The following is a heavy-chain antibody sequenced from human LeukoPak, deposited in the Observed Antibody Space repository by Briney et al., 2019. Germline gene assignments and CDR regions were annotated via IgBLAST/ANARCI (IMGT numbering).Heavy chain of an antibody. CDR3: ASSAIAVAAHWYWFDP. V-gene: IGHV3-21*01. Sequence: GGSLRLSCVASGFTFSSYSMNWVRQAPGKGLEWVSSISSSSSYIYYADSVKGRFTISRDNAKNSLYLQMNSLRAEDTAVYYCASSAIAVAAHWYWFDPWGQGTLVTVSS. J-gene: IGHJ5*02. D-gene: IGHD6-19*01. CDR2: ISSSSSYI. CDR1: GFTFSSYS.